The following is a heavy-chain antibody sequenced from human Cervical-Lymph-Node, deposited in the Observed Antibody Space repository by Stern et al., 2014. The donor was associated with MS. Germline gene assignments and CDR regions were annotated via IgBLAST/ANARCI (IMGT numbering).Heavy chain of an antibody. V-gene: IGHV3-33*01. CDR3: ASSYSSSHYYFDY. J-gene: IGHJ4*02. CDR1: GFSFSRYA. D-gene: IGHD6-13*01. CDR2: IWYDGSNQ. Sequence: DQLVESGGGVVQPGRSLRLSCAASGFSFSRYAMHWVRQAPGKGLEWVALIWYDGSNQYYADSVPGRFTISRDNFKNTLYLQMNSLRAEDTAVYYCASSYSSSHYYFDYWGQGTLVTVSS.